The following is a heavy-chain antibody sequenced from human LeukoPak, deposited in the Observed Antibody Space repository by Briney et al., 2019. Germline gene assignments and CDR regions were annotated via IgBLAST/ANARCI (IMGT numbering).Heavy chain of an antibody. Sequence: GGSLRLSCTASGFTLGDYAMSWCRQAPGKGLEWVSSISSSSSYIYYADSVKGRFTISRDNAKNSLYLQMNSLGPEDTAVYYCARAPYSGSYTDYWGQGTLVTVSS. D-gene: IGHD1-26*01. CDR2: ISSSSSYI. J-gene: IGHJ4*02. CDR3: ARAPYSGSYTDY. V-gene: IGHV3-21*01. CDR1: GFTLGDYA.